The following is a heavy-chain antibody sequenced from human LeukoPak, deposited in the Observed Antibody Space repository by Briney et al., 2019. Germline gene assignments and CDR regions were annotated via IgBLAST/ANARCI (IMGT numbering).Heavy chain of an antibody. CDR2: INGGGNTT. D-gene: IGHD6-19*01. V-gene: IGHV3-23*01. CDR3: TKELHVAVAVADYYYFYMDV. CDR1: GFAFSIFA. J-gene: IGHJ6*03. Sequence: PGGSLRLSCAASGFAFSIFAMGWVRQSPGKGLEWGSTINGGGNTTFYADSVKGRFTISRDNPKNTLYLHMDSLRPDDTAIYYCTKELHVAVAVADYYYFYMDVWGRGTAVTVSS.